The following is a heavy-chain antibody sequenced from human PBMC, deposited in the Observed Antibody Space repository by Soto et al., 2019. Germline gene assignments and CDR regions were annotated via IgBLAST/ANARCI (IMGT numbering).Heavy chain of an antibody. CDR3: SKSAVQVWFEYFDY. J-gene: IGHJ4*02. D-gene: IGHD3-10*01. V-gene: IGHV3-23*01. Sequence: GGSLRLSCAASGFTFSSYTMSWVRQVPGKGLEWVSGIGGSGDSRYYADSVKGRFTISRDNSKNTLYSQMNSLRPEDTAVYYCSKSAVQVWFEYFDYWGQGSQVTVSS. CDR2: IGGSGDSR. CDR1: GFTFSSYT.